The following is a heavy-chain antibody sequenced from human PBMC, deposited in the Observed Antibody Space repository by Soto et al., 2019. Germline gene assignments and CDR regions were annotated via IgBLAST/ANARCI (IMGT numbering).Heavy chain of an antibody. D-gene: IGHD2-2*01. CDR1: GGSFSGYY. CDR3: APQVVPTTTKKL. J-gene: IGHJ4*02. CDR2: IIHTGST. V-gene: IGHV4-34*12. Sequence: QVQLQQWGAGLLKPSETLSLTCGVYGGSFSGYYWSWIRQPPGKGLEWIGEIIHTGSTNYNPSLKSRVTISIDTSKKQFSLKLSSVTAADTAVYYCAPQVVPTTTKKLWGQGSLVIVSS.